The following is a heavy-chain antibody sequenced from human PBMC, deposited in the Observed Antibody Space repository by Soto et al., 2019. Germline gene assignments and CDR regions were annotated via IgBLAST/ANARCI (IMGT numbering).Heavy chain of an antibody. D-gene: IGHD3-10*01. CDR2: IIPILGIA. Sequence: ASGKVCCKARRGTFSSYTISWLRHAPGQGREWIGRIIPILGIANYAQKFQGRVTITADKSTSTAYMELSSLRSEDTAVYYCARDGFYYGSGSPYNSTYYYYYMDLWGKGTTVTVSS. CDR1: RGTFSSYT. J-gene: IGHJ6*03. V-gene: IGHV1-69*04. CDR3: ARDGFYYGSGSPYNSTYYYYYMDL.